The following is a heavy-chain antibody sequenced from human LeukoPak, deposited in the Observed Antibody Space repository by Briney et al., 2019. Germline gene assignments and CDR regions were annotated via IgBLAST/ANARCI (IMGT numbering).Heavy chain of an antibody. Sequence: KPGGSLRLSCAASGFTFSSYSMNWVRQAPGKGLEWVSSISSSSSYIYYADSVKGRFTISRDNAKNSLYLQMNSLRAEDTAIYYCAKDGKTRNWNYFQAKPVYWGQGTLVTVSS. CDR2: ISSSSSYI. CDR3: AKDGKTRNWNYFQAKPVY. V-gene: IGHV3-21*04. J-gene: IGHJ4*02. CDR1: GFTFSSYS. D-gene: IGHD1-7*01.